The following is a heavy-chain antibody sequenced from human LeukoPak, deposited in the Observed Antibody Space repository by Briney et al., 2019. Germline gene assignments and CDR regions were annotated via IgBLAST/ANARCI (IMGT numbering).Heavy chain of an antibody. CDR2: INPNSGGT. CDR3: ARERAVQGYCSGGRCYINDY. J-gene: IGHJ4*02. V-gene: IGHV1-2*06. CDR1: GYTFTGYY. D-gene: IGHD2-15*01. Sequence: ASVKVSCKASGYTFTGYYMHWVRQAPGQGLEWMGRINPNSGGTNYAQKFQGRVTMTRGTSISTAYMELTRLTSDDTAVYYCARERAVQGYCSGGRCYINDYWGQGTLVTVSS.